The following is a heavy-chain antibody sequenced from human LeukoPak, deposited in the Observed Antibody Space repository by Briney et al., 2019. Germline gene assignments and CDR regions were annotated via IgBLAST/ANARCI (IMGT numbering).Heavy chain of an antibody. D-gene: IGHD3-3*01. V-gene: IGHV3-48*01. CDR3: ASGGVAMNYYMDV. CDR1: GFTFSSYS. CDR2: ISSSSSTI. Sequence: GGSLRLSCAASGFTFSSYSMNWVRQAPGKGLEWVSYISSSSSTIYYADSVKGRFTISRDNAKNSLYLQMNSLRAEDTAVYYCASGGVAMNYYMDVWGKGTTVTVSS. J-gene: IGHJ6*03.